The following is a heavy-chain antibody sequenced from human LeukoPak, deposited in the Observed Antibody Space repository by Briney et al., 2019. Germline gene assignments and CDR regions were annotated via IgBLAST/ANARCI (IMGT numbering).Heavy chain of an antibody. V-gene: IGHV3-23*01. CDR3: AKIGSSGYYYDVSSDYFVY. J-gene: IGHJ4*02. D-gene: IGHD3-22*01. CDR2: ISGRGVST. Sequence: GGSLRLSCAPSVYSSSSHATSWVPAALGKGLEWGSDISGRGVSTHYADSLKGRFTISRDNSKNTLYLQMNSLRGEDTAVYYWAKIGSSGYYYDVSSDYFVYWGQGTLVTVSS. CDR1: VYSSSSHA.